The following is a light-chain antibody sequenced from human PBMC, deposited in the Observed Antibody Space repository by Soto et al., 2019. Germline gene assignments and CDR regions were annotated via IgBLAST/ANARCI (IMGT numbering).Light chain of an antibody. V-gene: IGLV1-47*02. J-gene: IGLJ2*01. Sequence: QSVLTXPPSXXXXXGQRVTISCSGXXSNIGNNYVYWSQQLPGTAPNLLIYLNNQRPSGVPDRFSGSKSGTSASLAISGLRSEDEGDYHCAAWDDSLSGPVFGGGTKVTVL. CDR2: LNN. CDR1: XSNIGNNY. CDR3: AAWDDSLSGPV.